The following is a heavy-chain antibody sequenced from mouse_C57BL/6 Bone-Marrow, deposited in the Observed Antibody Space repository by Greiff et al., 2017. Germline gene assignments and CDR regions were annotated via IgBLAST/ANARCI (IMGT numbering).Heavy chain of an antibody. CDR3: ARRTKGYWYFDV. J-gene: IGHJ1*03. CDR2: ILPSIGRT. CDR1: DSEVFPIAY. V-gene: IGHV15-2*01. Sequence: VKLQESGSELRSPGSSVKLSCKDFDSEVFPIAYMSWVRQKPGHGFEWIGGILPSIGRTIYGEKFEDKATLDADTLSNTAYLELNSLTSEDSAIYYCARRTKGYWYFDVWGTGTTVTFSS.